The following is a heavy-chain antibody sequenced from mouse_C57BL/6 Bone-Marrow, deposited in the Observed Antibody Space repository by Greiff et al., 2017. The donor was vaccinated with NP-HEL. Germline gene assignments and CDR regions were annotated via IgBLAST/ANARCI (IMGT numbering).Heavy chain of an antibody. CDR3: ARYITTVGAMDY. D-gene: IGHD1-1*01. Sequence: VQLQQSGPELVKPGASVKISCKASGYAFSSSWMNWVKQRPGKGLEWIGRIYPGAGDTNYNGKFKGKATLTADKSSSTAYMQLSSLTSEDSAVYFCARYITTVGAMDYWGQGTSVTVSS. CDR2: IYPGAGDT. J-gene: IGHJ4*01. V-gene: IGHV1-82*01. CDR1: GYAFSSSW.